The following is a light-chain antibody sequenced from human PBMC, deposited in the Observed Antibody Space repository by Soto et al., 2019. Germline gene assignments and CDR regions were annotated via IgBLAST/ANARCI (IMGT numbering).Light chain of an antibody. V-gene: IGLV2-14*01. Sequence: QSALTQPASVSGSPGQSITISCTGTSSDVGGYIYVSWYQQHPGKAPKLMIYDVTSRPSGVSYRFSGSKSGNTASLTISGLQAEDEADYYCRSYTTSSPYVFATGTKVTVL. J-gene: IGLJ1*01. CDR1: SSDVGGYIY. CDR2: DVT. CDR3: RSYTTSSPYV.